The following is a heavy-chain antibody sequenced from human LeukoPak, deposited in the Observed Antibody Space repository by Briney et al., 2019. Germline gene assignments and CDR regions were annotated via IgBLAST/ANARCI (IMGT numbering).Heavy chain of an antibody. CDR3: AKDHPRQGVTAHTPFDY. Sequence: GGSLRLSCAASGFIFSNYGMHWVRQAPGKGLEWVSAISGSGGSTYYPDSVEGRFTISRDNSKNTLYLQMNSLRAEDTAIYYCAKDHPRQGVTAHTPFDYWGQGTLVTVSS. CDR2: ISGSGGST. CDR1: GFIFSNYG. D-gene: IGHD2-15*01. V-gene: IGHV3-23*01. J-gene: IGHJ4*02.